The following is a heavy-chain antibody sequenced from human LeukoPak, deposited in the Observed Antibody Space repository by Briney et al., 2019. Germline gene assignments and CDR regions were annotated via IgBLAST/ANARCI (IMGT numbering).Heavy chain of an antibody. CDR2: INHSGST. CDR1: GGSFSGYY. V-gene: IGHV4-34*01. CDR3: ARGRGTGYSSSWYYVVYFDY. Sequence: SETLSLTCAVYGGSFSGYYWSWIRQPPGKGLEWIGEINHSGSTNYNPSLKSRVTISVDTSKNQFSLKLSSVTAADTVVYYCARGRGTGYSSSWYYVVYFDYWGQGTLVTVSS. J-gene: IGHJ4*02. D-gene: IGHD6-13*01.